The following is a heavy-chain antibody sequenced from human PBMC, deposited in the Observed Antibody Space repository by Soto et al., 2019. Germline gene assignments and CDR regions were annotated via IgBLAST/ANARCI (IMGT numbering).Heavy chain of an antibody. J-gene: IGHJ6*02. CDR3: ARDLPTMDV. Sequence: QVQLVQSGAEVKKPGASVKVSCKASGYTFTSYGISWVRQAPGQGLEWMAWIRAYNGNTNYAQKRQGRVSMTTDTSSCTAYMELRRLKSDDTAVYYCARDLPTMDVWGQGTTVTVSS. CDR1: GYTFTSYG. CDR2: IRAYNGNT. V-gene: IGHV1-18*01.